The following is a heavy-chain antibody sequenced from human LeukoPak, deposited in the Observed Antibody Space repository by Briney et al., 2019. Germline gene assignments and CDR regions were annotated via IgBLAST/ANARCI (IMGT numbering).Heavy chain of an antibody. D-gene: IGHD3-9*01. CDR2: INPNSGGT. V-gene: IGHV1-2*02. Sequence: GASVKVSCKASGYTFTGYYIHWVRQAPGQGLEWMGWINPNSGGTNYAQKFQGRVTMTRDTSISTAYMELSRLRSDDTAVYYCARDGDDILTGYYMYFDYWGQGTLVTVSS. CDR3: ARDGDDILTGYYMYFDY. CDR1: GYTFTGYY. J-gene: IGHJ4*02.